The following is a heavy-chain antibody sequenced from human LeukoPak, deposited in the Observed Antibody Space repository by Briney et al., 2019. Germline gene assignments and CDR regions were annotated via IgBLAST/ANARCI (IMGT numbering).Heavy chain of an antibody. V-gene: IGHV4-39*01. CDR1: GGSISSSSYY. Sequence: PSETLSLTCTVSGGSISSSSYYWGWIRQPPGKGLEWIGSIYYSGSTYYNPSLKSRVTISVDTSKNQFSLKLSSVTAADTAVYYCARRLSWFTVDYFDYWGQGTLATVSS. J-gene: IGHJ4*02. D-gene: IGHD6-13*01. CDR2: IYYSGST. CDR3: ARRLSWFTVDYFDY.